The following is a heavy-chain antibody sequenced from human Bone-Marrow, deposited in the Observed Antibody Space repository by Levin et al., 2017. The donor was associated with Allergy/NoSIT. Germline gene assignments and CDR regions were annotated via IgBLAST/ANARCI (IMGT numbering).Heavy chain of an antibody. Sequence: GGSLRLSCAASGFTFSPYSMNWVRQAPGKGLEWVSSISSSGSFIYYTDSVKGRFTISRDNAKNSLFLEMNSLRAEDTAIYYGAFEPERGKWFDPWGQGTLVTVSS. V-gene: IGHV3-21*01. CDR3: AFEPERGKWFDP. D-gene: IGHD3-16*01. J-gene: IGHJ5*02. CDR1: GFTFSPYS. CDR2: ISSSGSFI.